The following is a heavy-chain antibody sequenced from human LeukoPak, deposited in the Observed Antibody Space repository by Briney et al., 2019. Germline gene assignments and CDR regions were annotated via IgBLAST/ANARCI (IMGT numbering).Heavy chain of an antibody. Sequence: SETLSLTCAVYGGSFSGNSWSWIRQPPGKGLEWIGEIIHSGSTNYSPSLKSRVTISVDTSKKQFSLKLSSGTAADTAVYYCAREGPRRNWFDPWGQGTLVTVSS. J-gene: IGHJ5*02. CDR2: IIHSGST. V-gene: IGHV4-34*12. CDR3: AREGPRRNWFDP. CDR1: GGSFSGNS.